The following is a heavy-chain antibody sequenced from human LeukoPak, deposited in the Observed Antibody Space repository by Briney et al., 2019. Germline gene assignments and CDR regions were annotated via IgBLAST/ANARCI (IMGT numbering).Heavy chain of an antibody. J-gene: IGHJ4*02. CDR3: ARVRLDYYDSSGHFDY. CDR1: GFTFSDYY. CDR2: ISSSGSTI. Sequence: GGSLRLSCAASGFTFSDYYMSWIRQAPGKGLEWVSYISSSGSTIYYADSVKGRFTISRDNSKNTLYLQMNSLRAEDTAVYYCARVRLDYYDSSGHFDYWGQGTLVTVSS. V-gene: IGHV3-11*04. D-gene: IGHD3-22*01.